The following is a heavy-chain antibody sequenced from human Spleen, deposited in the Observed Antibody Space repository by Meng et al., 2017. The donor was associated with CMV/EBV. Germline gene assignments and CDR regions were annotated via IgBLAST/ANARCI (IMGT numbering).Heavy chain of an antibody. J-gene: IGHJ4*02. Sequence: AAVLDTCKAAGYTFTAYYMHWGRQAPGQGLEGMGWMNPNSGGTNFAQKFQGRVTMTRDTSNSTAHMELNSVTFEDTAMYYCASGISYYDLWSGYIVWGQGTQVTVSS. V-gene: IGHV1-2*02. D-gene: IGHD3-3*01. CDR2: MNPNSGGT. CDR3: ASGISYYDLWSGYIV. CDR1: GYTFTAYY.